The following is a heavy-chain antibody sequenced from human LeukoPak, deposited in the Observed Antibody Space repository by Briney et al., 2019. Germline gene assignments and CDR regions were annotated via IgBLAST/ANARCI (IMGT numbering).Heavy chain of an antibody. D-gene: IGHD3-10*01. J-gene: IGHJ4*02. CDR2: IYSGGST. CDR3: AREAGGRTMVRGALDY. Sequence: GGSLRLSCAASGFTVSSNYMSWVRQAPGKGLEWVSVIYSGGSTYYADSVKGRFTISRDNSKNTLYLQMNSLRAEDTAVYYCAREAGGRTMVRGALDYWGQGTLVTVSS. CDR1: GFTVSSNY. V-gene: IGHV3-53*01.